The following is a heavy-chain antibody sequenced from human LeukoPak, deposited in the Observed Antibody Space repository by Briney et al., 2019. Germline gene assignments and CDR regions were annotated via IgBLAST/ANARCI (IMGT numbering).Heavy chain of an antibody. CDR1: GDSVSSDRTA. D-gene: IGHD3-10*01. V-gene: IGHV6-1*01. J-gene: IGHJ3*02. CDR2: TYYRSSWYN. CDR3: ARDRVGTDAFDI. Sequence: SQTLSLTFAISGDSVSSDRTAWSWIRQSPSRGLEWLGRTYYRSSWYNDYAASVKSRITINPDTSKNQFPLQLSSVTLEDTAVYYCARDRVGTDAFDIWGQGTMVTVSS.